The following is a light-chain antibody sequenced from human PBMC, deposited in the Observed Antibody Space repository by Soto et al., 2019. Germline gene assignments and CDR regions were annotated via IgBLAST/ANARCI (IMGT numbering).Light chain of an antibody. V-gene: IGKV1-9*01. J-gene: IGKJ4*01. CDR3: QQVHIYPFT. CDR1: QGISTS. Sequence: DIPLTQSPSLLSASVGDRVTITCRASQGISTSLAWYQQKPGKAPKLLIYAASTVQSGVPSRFSGSGSETDFTLTISSLQPEDFATFYCQQVHIYPFTFGGGTKVAIK. CDR2: AAS.